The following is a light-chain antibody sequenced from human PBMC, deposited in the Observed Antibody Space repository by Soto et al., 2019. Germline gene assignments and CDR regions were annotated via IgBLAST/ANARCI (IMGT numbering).Light chain of an antibody. CDR3: SSFTSSSTYV. V-gene: IGLV2-14*01. Sequence: QSALTQPASVSGSPGQSITISRTGTSTDVGGYNYVSWYQQHPGKAPKLIIFEVSNRFSGSKSGNTASLTISGLQAEDEADYFCSSFTSSSTYVFGTGTKLTVL. CDR1: STDVGGYNY. J-gene: IGLJ1*01. CDR2: EVS.